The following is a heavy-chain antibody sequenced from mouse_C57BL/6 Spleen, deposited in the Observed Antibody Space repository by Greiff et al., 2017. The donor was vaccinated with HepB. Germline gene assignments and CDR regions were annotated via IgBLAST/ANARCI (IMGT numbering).Heavy chain of an antibody. V-gene: IGHV5-4*03. Sequence: EVKVVESGGGLVKPGGSLKLSCAASGFTFSSYAMSWVRQTPEKRLEWVATISDGGSYTYYPDNVKGRFTISRNKAKNNLYLQMSHLKSEDTAMYYCAIAMITDYFDYWGQGTTLTVSS. CDR3: AIAMITDYFDY. J-gene: IGHJ2*01. D-gene: IGHD2-4*01. CDR1: GFTFSSYA. CDR2: ISDGGSYT.